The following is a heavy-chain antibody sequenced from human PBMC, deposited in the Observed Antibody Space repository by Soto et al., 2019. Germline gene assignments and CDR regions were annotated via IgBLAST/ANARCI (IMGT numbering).Heavy chain of an antibody. CDR2: ISSSGSTI. D-gene: IGHD3-16*02. Sequence: PGGSLRLSCAASGFTFSDYYMSWIRQAPGKGLEWVSYISSSGSTIYYADSVKGRFTISRDNAKNSLYLQMNSLRAEDTAVYYCARDHKDYDYIWGSYRDYYYMDVWGKGTTVTVSS. J-gene: IGHJ6*03. V-gene: IGHV3-11*01. CDR3: ARDHKDYDYIWGSYRDYYYMDV. CDR1: GFTFSDYY.